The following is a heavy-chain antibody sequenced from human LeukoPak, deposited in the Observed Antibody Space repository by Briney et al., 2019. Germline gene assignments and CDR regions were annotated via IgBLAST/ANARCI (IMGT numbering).Heavy chain of an antibody. CDR2: ISDSGGST. CDR1: GFTFSSYA. V-gene: IGHV3-23*01. D-gene: IGHD2-2*01. CDR3: AQTGPTGGFCSSTSCYGVDY. J-gene: IGHJ4*02. Sequence: SGGSLRLSCAASGFTFSSYAMSWVRQVPGKGPEWVSSISDSGGSTYYADSVKGRFTISRDNSKNTLYLQIDTLRAEDTAVYYCAQTGPTGGFCSSTSCYGVDYWGQGTLVTVSS.